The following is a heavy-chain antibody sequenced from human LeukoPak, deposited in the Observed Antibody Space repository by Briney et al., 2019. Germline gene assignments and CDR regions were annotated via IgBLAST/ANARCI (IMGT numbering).Heavy chain of an antibody. Sequence: GGSLRLSCAGSGFIFNNYAMHWVRQPPGKGLEWVSGISWNSGSIDYADSVKGRFTISRDNAKNSLYLQMNSLRAEDTAVYYCAKDLNPSGYSSSWYLNWFDPWGQGTLVTVSS. CDR2: ISWNSGSI. CDR1: GFIFNNYA. V-gene: IGHV3-9*01. J-gene: IGHJ5*02. D-gene: IGHD6-13*01. CDR3: AKDLNPSGYSSSWYLNWFDP.